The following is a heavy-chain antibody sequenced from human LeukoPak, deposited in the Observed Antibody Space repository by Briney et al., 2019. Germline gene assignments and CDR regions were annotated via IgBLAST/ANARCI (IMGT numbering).Heavy chain of an antibody. Sequence: SAKVSCKASGGTFSSYAISWVRQAPGQGLEWMGRIIPIFGTANYAQKFQGRVTITTDESTSTAYMELSSLRSEDTAVYYCASGVRGRGMDVWGKGTTVTVSS. CDR1: GGTFSSYA. V-gene: IGHV1-69*05. CDR2: IIPIFGTA. D-gene: IGHD3-10*01. CDR3: ASGVRGRGMDV. J-gene: IGHJ6*03.